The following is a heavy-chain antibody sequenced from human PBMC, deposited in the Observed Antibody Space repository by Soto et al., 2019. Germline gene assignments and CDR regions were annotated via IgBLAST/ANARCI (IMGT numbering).Heavy chain of an antibody. CDR3: AIVPLSRHYFHY. CDR2: ISGNSGNT. Sequence: GGSLRLSCAASGFTFGNYAMNWVRQAPGKGLEWVSSISGNSGNTYFADSVKGRFTISRDNSKNTLYLQLNSLRADDTAVYYCAIVPLSRHYFHYWCPAPLFTVS. D-gene: IGHD3-10*01. CDR1: GFTFGNYA. J-gene: IGHJ4*02. V-gene: IGHV3-23*01.